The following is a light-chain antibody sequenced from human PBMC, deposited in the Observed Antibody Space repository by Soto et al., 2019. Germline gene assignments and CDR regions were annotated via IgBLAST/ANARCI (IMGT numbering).Light chain of an antibody. V-gene: IGKV1-6*01. Sequence: AIQVTQSPSSLSASVGDRVTINCRASQGIGNDLGWYQQKPGKAPKLLIYAASSLQSGVPPRFSASGSGTTFTLTISSLQPEDSATYYCLQDYNLWTFGQGTKLEI. CDR2: AAS. CDR3: LQDYNLWT. J-gene: IGKJ1*01. CDR1: QGIGND.